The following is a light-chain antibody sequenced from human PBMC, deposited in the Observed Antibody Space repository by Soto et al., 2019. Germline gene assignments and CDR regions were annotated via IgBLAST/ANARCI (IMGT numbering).Light chain of an antibody. CDR2: GVT. CDR3: TSYTSSTTPL. CDR1: NSDIGGYNS. J-gene: IGLJ2*01. V-gene: IGLV2-14*01. Sequence: QSALTQPASVSGSPGQSITISCTGSNSDIGGYNSVSWYQQHPGKAPKLLIFGVTNRPSGVSDRFSGSKSGNTASLTISALQAEDEADYYCTSYTSSTTPLFGGGTKLTVL.